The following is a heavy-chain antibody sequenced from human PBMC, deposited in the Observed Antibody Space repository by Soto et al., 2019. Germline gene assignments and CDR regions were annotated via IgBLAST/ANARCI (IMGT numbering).Heavy chain of an antibody. CDR3: ARASWQWKSFDD. V-gene: IGHV3-33*01. CDR2: VWFDENDR. D-gene: IGHD6-19*01. Sequence: QVQLVESGGGVVQPGRSLRLSCAASGFTSSSSGMHWVRQAPGKGLEWVAIVWFDENDRYYADSVKGRFTVSRDNSKNTLYLQMISLRAEDTALYYCARASWQWKSFDDWGQGTLVTVSS. CDR1: GFTSSSSG. J-gene: IGHJ4*02.